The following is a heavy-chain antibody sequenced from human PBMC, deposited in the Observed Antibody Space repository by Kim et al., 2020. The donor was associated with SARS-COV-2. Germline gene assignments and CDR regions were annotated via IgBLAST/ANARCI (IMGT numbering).Heavy chain of an antibody. V-gene: IGHV3-30*04. CDR1: GFTFSSYA. D-gene: IGHD3-16*01. CDR2: ISYDGSNK. J-gene: IGHJ4*02. CDR3: ARGGYYFDY. Sequence: GGSLRLSCAASGFTFSSYAMHWVRQAPGKGLEWVAVISYDGSNKYYADSVKGRFTISRDNSKNTLYLQMNSLRAEDTAVYYCARGGYYFDYWGQGTLVTV.